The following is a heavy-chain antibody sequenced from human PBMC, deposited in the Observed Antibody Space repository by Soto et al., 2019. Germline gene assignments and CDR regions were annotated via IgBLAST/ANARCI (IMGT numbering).Heavy chain of an antibody. Sequence: GGSLRLSCAASGFTFSSHALSWVRQAPGKGLEWVSAISGSSSSINYADSVKGRFIISRDNAKNSLYLQMNSLRAEDTAVYYCARDGLGDDYIWGSYLGAFDIWGQGTMVTVSS. J-gene: IGHJ3*02. CDR1: GFTFSSHA. CDR2: ISGSSSSI. CDR3: ARDGLGDDYIWGSYLGAFDI. V-gene: IGHV3-21*01. D-gene: IGHD3-16*02.